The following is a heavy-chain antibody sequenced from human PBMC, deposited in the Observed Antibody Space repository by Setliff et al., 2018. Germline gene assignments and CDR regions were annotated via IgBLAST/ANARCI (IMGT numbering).Heavy chain of an antibody. J-gene: IGHJ6*03. D-gene: IGHD3-9*01. V-gene: IGHV1-18*01. CDR1: IDSDISYG. CDR3: ASDGDILTTYYIYYYYMDV. Sequence: ASVKVSCKVPIDSDISYGMSWLRQAPGQGPEWMGWISVYNGDTSYAQKFQGRVTMTRNTSISTAYMELSSLRSEDTAVYYCASDGDILTTYYIYYYYMDVWGKGTTVTVSS. CDR2: ISVYNGDT.